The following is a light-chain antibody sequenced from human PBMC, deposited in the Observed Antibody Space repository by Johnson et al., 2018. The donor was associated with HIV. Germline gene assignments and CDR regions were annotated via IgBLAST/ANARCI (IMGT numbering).Light chain of an antibody. V-gene: IGLV1-51*02. Sequence: QSVLTQPPSVSAAPGQKVTISCSGSSFNIGINFVSWYQQVPGTAPKLLICESNKRPSGTPDRFSGSKSGPSATLGITGLQPGDEADYYCGVWDSSLSAHYVFGSGTKIVVL. CDR2: ESN. J-gene: IGLJ1*01. CDR1: SFNIGINF. CDR3: GVWDSSLSAHYV.